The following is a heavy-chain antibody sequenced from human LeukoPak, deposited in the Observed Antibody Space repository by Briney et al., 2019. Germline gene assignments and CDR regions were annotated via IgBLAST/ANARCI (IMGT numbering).Heavy chain of an antibody. CDR1: GFTFDDYA. CDR2: ISWNSGSM. J-gene: IGHJ4*02. CDR3: AKDMGYSGNYRTPDY. D-gene: IGHD1-26*01. Sequence: GGSLRLSCVASGFTFDDYAMHWVRQAPGKGLEWVSGISWNSGSMGYADSVKGRFTTSRDNAKNSLYLQMNSLRAEDTALYYCAKDMGYSGNYRTPDYWGQGTLVTVSS. V-gene: IGHV3-9*01.